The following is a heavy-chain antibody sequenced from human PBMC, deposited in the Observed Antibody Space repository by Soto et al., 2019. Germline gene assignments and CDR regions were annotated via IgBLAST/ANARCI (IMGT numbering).Heavy chain of an antibody. V-gene: IGHV4-30-4*01. CDR1: GDSISSGDYY. J-gene: IGHJ4*02. Sequence: SETLSLTCTVSGDSISSGDYYWSWFRQSPGKGPEWIGYIYYSGSTHYNPSLKSRVTMSVDTSKNQFSLKLSSVTAADTAVYNCARIPNYYDASGYVYWGQGTLVTVSS. D-gene: IGHD3-22*01. CDR3: ARIPNYYDASGYVY. CDR2: IYYSGST.